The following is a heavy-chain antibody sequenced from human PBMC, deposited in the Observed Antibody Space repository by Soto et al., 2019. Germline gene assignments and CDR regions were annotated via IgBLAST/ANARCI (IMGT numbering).Heavy chain of an antibody. J-gene: IGHJ4*02. V-gene: IGHV3-48*01. CDR1: GFTFSSYS. Sequence: EVQLVESGGGLVQPGGSLRLSCAASGFTFSSYSMNWVRQAPGKGLEWVSYISSSSSTIYYADSVKGRFTISRDNAKNSLYLQLNSLRAEDTAVYYCARGRAAILGLNLYLDYWGQGTLVTVSS. D-gene: IGHD2-2*01. CDR3: ARGRAAILGLNLYLDY. CDR2: ISSSSSTI.